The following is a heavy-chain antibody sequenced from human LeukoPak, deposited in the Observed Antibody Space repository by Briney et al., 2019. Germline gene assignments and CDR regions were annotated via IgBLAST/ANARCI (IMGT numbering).Heavy chain of an antibody. CDR2: IKQDVSEK. Sequence: PGGSLRLSCAASGFTFSSYWMSWVRQAPGKGREGVANIKQDVSEKYYVDSVKGRFTISRDNAKNSLYLQMNSLRAEDTAVYYCAVSGYSSSWLLYYYYYYMDVWGKGTTVTVSS. CDR3: AVSGYSSSWLLYYYYYYMDV. D-gene: IGHD6-13*01. V-gene: IGHV3-7*01. CDR1: GFTFSSYW. J-gene: IGHJ6*03.